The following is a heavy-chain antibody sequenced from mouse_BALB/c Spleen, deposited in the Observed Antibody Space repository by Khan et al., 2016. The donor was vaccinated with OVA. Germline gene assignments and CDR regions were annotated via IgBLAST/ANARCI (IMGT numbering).Heavy chain of an antibody. CDR3: ASHLTGSFAY. CDR2: INSDGYYT. J-gene: IGHJ3*01. D-gene: IGHD4-1*01. V-gene: IGHV5-6*01. CDR1: GFTFSTYG. Sequence: EVQVVESGGDLVKPGGSLRLSCAASGFTFSTYGMSWVRQFPDKRLEWVATINSDGYYTYYPDTVKGRFPISRNNAENTLYLQMSSLKSEDTAIYYCASHLTGSFAYWGQGTLVTVST.